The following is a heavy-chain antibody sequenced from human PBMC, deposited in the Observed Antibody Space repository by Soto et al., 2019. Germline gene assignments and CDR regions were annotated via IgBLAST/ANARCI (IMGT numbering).Heavy chain of an antibody. Sequence: GGSLRLSCAASGFTFSSYSMNWVRQAPGKGLEWVSSISSSSSYIYYADSVKGRFTISRDNAKNSLYLQMNSLRAEDTAVYYCARDLWYSDWLLPSDAFDIWGQGTMVTVSS. D-gene: IGHD3-9*01. J-gene: IGHJ3*02. CDR3: ARDLWYSDWLLPSDAFDI. V-gene: IGHV3-21*01. CDR1: GFTFSSYS. CDR2: ISSSSSYI.